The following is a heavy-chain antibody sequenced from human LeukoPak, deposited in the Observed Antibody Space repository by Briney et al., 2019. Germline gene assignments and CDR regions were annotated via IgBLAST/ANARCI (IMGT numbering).Heavy chain of an antibody. D-gene: IGHD6-19*01. Sequence: GASVKVSCKASGYTFTSYYMHWVRQAPGQGLEWKGIINPSGGSTSYAQKFQGRVTMTRDTSTSTVYMELSILRSEDTAVYYCARDLEGPIAVAGPNAFDIWGQGTMVTVSS. V-gene: IGHV1-46*01. J-gene: IGHJ3*02. CDR2: INPSGGST. CDR3: ARDLEGPIAVAGPNAFDI. CDR1: GYTFTSYY.